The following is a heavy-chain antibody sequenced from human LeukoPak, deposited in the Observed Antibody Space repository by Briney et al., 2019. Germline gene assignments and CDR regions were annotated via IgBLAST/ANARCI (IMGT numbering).Heavy chain of an antibody. D-gene: IGHD3-10*01. Sequence: GGSLRLSCAASGFTFSSYAMTWVRQAPGKGLEWVSGISDSGDGTYYADSVKGRFTISRDDSKNTLYLQMNSLRDEDTAVYYCARSPDYGSGSYYTDYWGQGTLVTVSS. J-gene: IGHJ4*02. CDR3: ARSPDYGSGSYYTDY. CDR1: GFTFSSYA. CDR2: ISDSGDGT. V-gene: IGHV3-23*01.